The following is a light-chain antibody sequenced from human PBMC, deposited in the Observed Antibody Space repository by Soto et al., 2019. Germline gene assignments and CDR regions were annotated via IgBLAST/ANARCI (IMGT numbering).Light chain of an antibody. Sequence: QSALTQPASVSGSPGQSVTISCTGPRSDIGDSNFISWYQHSPGKAPRLLIYEVNNRPSGVSRRFSGSKAGNTASLTISGLLADDEADYFCASFRSGTILVFGSGTKLTVL. J-gene: IGLJ1*01. CDR1: RSDIGDSNF. CDR2: EVN. V-gene: IGLV2-14*01. CDR3: ASFRSGTILV.